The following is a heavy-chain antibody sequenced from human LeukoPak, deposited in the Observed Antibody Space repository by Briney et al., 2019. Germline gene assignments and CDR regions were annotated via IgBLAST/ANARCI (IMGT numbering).Heavy chain of an antibody. CDR3: ARGLRWHDY. V-gene: IGHV4-59*01. J-gene: IGHJ4*02. Sequence: SETLSLTCTVSGGSISSYYWSWIRQPPGKGLEWIGYIYYSGSTNYNPSLKSRVTISVDTSKNQFSLKLSSVTAADSAVYYCARGLRWHDYWGQGTLVTVSS. CDR2: IYYSGST. D-gene: IGHD4-23*01. CDR1: GGSISSYY.